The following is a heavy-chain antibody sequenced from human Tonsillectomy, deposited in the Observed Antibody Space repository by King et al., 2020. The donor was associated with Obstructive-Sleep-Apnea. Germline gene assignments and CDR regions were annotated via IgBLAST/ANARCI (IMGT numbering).Heavy chain of an antibody. D-gene: IGHD1-20*01. CDR2: MNPKSANT. Sequence: VQLVESGAEVKKPGASVKVSCKASGYTFINYDINWVRQATGQGLEWMGWMNPKSANTGYAQKFQGRVTMTRNTSISTAYMELSSLRSDDTAVYSCARAPPGANWTTTNWYFDLWGRGTLVTVSS. CDR1: GYTFINYD. J-gene: IGHJ2*01. CDR3: ARAPPGANWTTTNWYFDL. V-gene: IGHV1-8*01.